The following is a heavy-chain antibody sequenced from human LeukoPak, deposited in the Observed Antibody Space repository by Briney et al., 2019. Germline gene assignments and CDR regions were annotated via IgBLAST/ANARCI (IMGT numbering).Heavy chain of an antibody. CDR1: GFTFSDYY. J-gene: IGHJ3*02. CDR2: ISSSGGTI. Sequence: GGSLRLSCAASGFTFSDYYMAWIRQAPGKGLEWVSYISSSGGTIYYADSVKGRFTISRDNAKNSLYLQMNNLRAEDTAVYYCASGGCSGGSCYGNDAFEIWGQGTMVTVSS. D-gene: IGHD2-15*01. CDR3: ASGGCSGGSCYGNDAFEI. V-gene: IGHV3-11*01.